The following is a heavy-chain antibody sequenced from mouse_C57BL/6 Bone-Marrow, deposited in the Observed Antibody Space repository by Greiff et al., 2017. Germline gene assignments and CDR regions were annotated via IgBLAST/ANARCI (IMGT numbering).Heavy chain of an antibody. Sequence: VKLMESGAELVRPGTSVKMSCKASGYTFTNYWIGWAKQRPGHGLEWIGDIYPGGGYTNYNEKFKSKATLTVDKSSSTAYMQLSSLTSENSAVYYCARSLGAMDYWGQGTSVTVSS. J-gene: IGHJ4*01. D-gene: IGHD3-1*01. CDR2: IYPGGGYT. CDR1: GYTFTNYW. CDR3: ARSLGAMDY. V-gene: IGHV1-63*01.